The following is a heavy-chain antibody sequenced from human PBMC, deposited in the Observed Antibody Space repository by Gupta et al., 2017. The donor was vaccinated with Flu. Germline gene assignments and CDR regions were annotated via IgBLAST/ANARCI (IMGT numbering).Heavy chain of an antibody. D-gene: IGHD6-19*01. J-gene: IGHJ4*02. V-gene: IGHV4-59*08. CDR1: GGSISSYY. CDR3: ARLGESVAGTVY. CDR2: IYYSGST. Sequence: QVQLQESGPGLVKPSETLSLTCTVSGGSISSYYWSWIRQPPGKGLEWIGYIYYSGSTNYNPSLKSRVTISVDTSKNQFSLKLSSVTAADTAVYYCARLGESVAGTVYWGQGTLVTVSS.